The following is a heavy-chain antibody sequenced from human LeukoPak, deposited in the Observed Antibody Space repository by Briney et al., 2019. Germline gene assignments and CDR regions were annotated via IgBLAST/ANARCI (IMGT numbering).Heavy chain of an antibody. CDR3: ARRITMIVVVEYGFDY. CDR1: GFTFSSYG. J-gene: IGHJ4*02. D-gene: IGHD3-22*01. Sequence: GGSLRLSCAASGFTFSSYGMSWVRQAPGKGLEWVSAISGSGGSTYYADSVKGRFTISRDNSKNTLYLQMNSLRAEDTAVYYCARRITMIVVVEYGFDYWGQGTLVTVSS. V-gene: IGHV3-23*01. CDR2: ISGSGGST.